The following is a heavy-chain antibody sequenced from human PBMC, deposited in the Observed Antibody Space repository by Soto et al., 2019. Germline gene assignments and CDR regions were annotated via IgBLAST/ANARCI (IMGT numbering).Heavy chain of an antibody. CDR3: AKDGKSEYQLLFTRLGVDY. Sequence: PGGSLRLSCAASGFTFSSYGMRWVRQAPGKGLEWVAVISYDGSNKYYADSVKGRFTISRDNSKNTLYLQMNSLRAEDTAVYYCAKDGKSEYQLLFTRLGVDYWGQGTLVTVSS. CDR1: GFTFSSYG. J-gene: IGHJ4*02. V-gene: IGHV3-30*18. CDR2: ISYDGSNK. D-gene: IGHD2-2*01.